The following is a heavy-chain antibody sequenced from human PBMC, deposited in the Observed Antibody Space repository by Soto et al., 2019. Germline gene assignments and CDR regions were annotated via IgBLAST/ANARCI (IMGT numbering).Heavy chain of an antibody. CDR1: GFTFSNAW. Sequence: PGGSLRLSCAASGFTFSNAWMSWVRQAPGKGLEWVGRIKSKTDGGTTDYAAPVKGRFTITRDDSKNTLYLQMNSLKTEDTAVYYCTTDRVPYSRASHYWGQGTLVTVSS. V-gene: IGHV3-15*01. CDR2: IKSKTDGGTT. J-gene: IGHJ4*02. D-gene: IGHD6-13*01. CDR3: TTDRVPYSRASHY.